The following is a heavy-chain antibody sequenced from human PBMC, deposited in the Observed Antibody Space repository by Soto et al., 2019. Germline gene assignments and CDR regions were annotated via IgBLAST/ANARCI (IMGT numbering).Heavy chain of an antibody. D-gene: IGHD6-19*01. CDR2: ISYSGST. J-gene: IGHJ4*02. V-gene: IGHV4-59*01. Sequence: QVQLQESGPGLVKPSETLSLNCTVSGGPISSYYWSWIRQSPGKGLEWIGYISYSGSTNYNPSLKSRVTISVDTSKNQFSLELSSVTAADTAVYYCARGSSGWPPRLDYWCQGTLVTVSS. CDR1: GGPISSYY. CDR3: ARGSSGWPPRLDY.